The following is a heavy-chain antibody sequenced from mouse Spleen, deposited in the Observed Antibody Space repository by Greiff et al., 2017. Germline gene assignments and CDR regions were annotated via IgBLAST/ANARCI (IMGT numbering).Heavy chain of an antibody. Sequence: EVQLQESGPGLVKPSQSLSLTCSVTGYSITSGYYWNWIRQFPGNKLEWMGYISYDGSNNYNPSLKNRISITRDTSKNQFFLKLNSVTTEDTATYYCARRGTTVVADAMDYWGQGTSVTVSS. CDR3: ARRGTTVVADAMDY. CDR2: ISYDGSN. CDR1: GYSITSGYY. V-gene: IGHV3-6*01. D-gene: IGHD1-1*01. J-gene: IGHJ4*01.